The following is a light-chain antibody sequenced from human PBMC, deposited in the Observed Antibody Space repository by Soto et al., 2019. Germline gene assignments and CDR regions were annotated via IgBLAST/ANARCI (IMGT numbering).Light chain of an antibody. V-gene: IGKV1-5*03. CDR1: QSISSW. Sequence: DIQMTQSPSTLSASVXDXVTITCRASQSISSWLAWYQQKPGKAPKLLIYRASSLQSGVPSRFSGSGSGTEFTLTISSLQPDDFATYYCQQYNSYSLTFGGGTKVEIK. CDR2: RAS. CDR3: QQYNSYSLT. J-gene: IGKJ4*01.